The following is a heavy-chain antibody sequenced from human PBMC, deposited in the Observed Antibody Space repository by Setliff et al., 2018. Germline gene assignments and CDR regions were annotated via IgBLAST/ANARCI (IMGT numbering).Heavy chain of an antibody. J-gene: IGHJ6*02. CDR2: INDSGTT. Sequence: SETLSLTCTVYGGSFSNYYWGWIRQSPGKGLEWIGEINDSGTTNYSPSLKSRVTISLDASTNQFSLKLRSVSAADTAVYYCARDQWVRSPPLYFSYSMDVWGQGTTVTVSS. CDR3: ARDQWVRSPPLYFSYSMDV. D-gene: IGHD5-12*01. V-gene: IGHV4-34*01. CDR1: GGSFSNYY.